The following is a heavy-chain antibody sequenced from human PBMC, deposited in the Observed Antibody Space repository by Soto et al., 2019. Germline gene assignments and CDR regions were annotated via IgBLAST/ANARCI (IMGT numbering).Heavy chain of an antibody. CDR1: GGSISSSSYY. D-gene: IGHD3-3*01. CDR2: IFYIGST. J-gene: IGHJ5*02. CDR3: ARHVPWLFDYYDFWSGYHTYNWFDP. V-gene: IGHV4-39*01. Sequence: SETLSLTCTVSGGSISSSSYYWGWIRQPPGKGLEWIGSIFYIGSTYYNPSLNSRVTISVDTSKNQFSLKLSSVTAADTAVYYCARHVPWLFDYYDFWSGYHTYNWFDPWGQGTLATVSS.